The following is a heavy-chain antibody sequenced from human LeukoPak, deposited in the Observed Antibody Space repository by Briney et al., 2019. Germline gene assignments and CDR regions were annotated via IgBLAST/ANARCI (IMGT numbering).Heavy chain of an antibody. CDR1: GFTFSAYS. J-gene: IGHJ6*04. Sequence: GGSLRLSCAASGFTFSAYSLHWLRQAPGKGLEWVADLSYDGSNQYYADSVKGRFTIPRDTSKNVLYLQMNSLGAEDTAVYYCAREYGIAAVGGLDVWGKGITVTVSS. CDR2: LSYDGSNQ. D-gene: IGHD6-25*01. CDR3: AREYGIAAVGGLDV. V-gene: IGHV3-30*04.